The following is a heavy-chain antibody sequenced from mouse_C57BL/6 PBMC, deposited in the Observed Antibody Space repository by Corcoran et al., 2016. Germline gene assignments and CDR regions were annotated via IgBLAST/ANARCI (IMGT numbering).Heavy chain of an antibody. Sequence: QIQWVESGPALNKPGGTVMISCLASGYTFTTYGMSWVKQAPGKGLKWMGWINTYSGVPTYADDFKGRFAFSLETSASTAYLQINNLKNEDTATYFCARRDYYGSSYWFFYFWGTATTSTVSP. D-gene: IGHD1-1*01. V-gene: IGHV9-3*01. J-gene: IGHJ1*03. CDR2: INTYSGVP. CDR3: ARRDYYGSSYWFFYF. CDR1: GYTFTTYG.